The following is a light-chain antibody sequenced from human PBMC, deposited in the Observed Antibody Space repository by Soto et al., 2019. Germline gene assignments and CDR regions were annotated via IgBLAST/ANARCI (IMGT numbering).Light chain of an antibody. CDR3: QQYENIPT. CDR1: QNIKNY. J-gene: IGKJ5*01. V-gene: IGKV1-33*01. CDR2: DAS. Sequence: IQMTQSPSSLSASVGDIVTITCQASQNIKNYLNWYQQKPGRAPXXLIYDASNLEAGVPSRFRGSGSGTDFTFTISRMKPEDIATYYCQQYENIPTFGQGTRLEIK.